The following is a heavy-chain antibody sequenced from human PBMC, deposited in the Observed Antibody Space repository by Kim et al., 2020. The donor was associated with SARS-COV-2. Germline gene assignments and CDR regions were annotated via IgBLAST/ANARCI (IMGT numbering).Heavy chain of an antibody. CDR3: ARDKAAAVPTARLYYGMDV. J-gene: IGHJ6*02. CDR2: INPNSGGT. CDR1: GYTFTGYY. V-gene: IGHV1-2*02. Sequence: ASVKVSCKASGYTFTGYYMHWVRQAPGQGLEWMGWINPNSGGTNYAQKFQGRVTMTRDTSISTAYMELSRLRSDDTAVYYCARDKAAAVPTARLYYGMDVWGQGTTVTVSS. D-gene: IGHD6-13*01.